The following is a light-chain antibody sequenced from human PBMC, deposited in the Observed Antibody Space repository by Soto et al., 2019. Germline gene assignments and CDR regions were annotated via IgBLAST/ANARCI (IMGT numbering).Light chain of an antibody. CDR3: QQYGISNLYT. Sequence: ESELTQSPGTLSLSPGERATLSCRASQSVSSTYLSWYQQKPGQAPRLLIYSTSIRATGIPDRFSGSGSGTDFTLTISSLGPEDFAVYYCQQYGISNLYTFGQGTKLEMK. CDR1: QSVSSTY. V-gene: IGKV3-20*01. CDR2: STS. J-gene: IGKJ2*01.